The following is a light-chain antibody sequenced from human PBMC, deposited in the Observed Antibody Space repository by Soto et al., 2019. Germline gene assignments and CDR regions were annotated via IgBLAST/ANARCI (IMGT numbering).Light chain of an antibody. J-gene: IGLJ1*01. Sequence: QSVLTQPAAVSGSPGQSITISCTGTSSDVGGYNYVSWYQQQSGKAPKLMIHDVSNRPSGVSNRFSGSKSGNTASLTISGLQAEDEADYYCSSYTSSRAYVFGIGTKV. CDR3: SSYTSSRAYV. CDR1: SSDVGGYNY. CDR2: DVS. V-gene: IGLV2-14*03.